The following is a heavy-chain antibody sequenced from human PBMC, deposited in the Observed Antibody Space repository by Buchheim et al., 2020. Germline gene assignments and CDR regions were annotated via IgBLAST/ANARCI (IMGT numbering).Heavy chain of an antibody. V-gene: IGHV4-61*02. Sequence: QVQLQESGPGLVKPSQTLSLTCTVSGGSISSGSYYWSWIRQPAGKGLEWIGRIYTSGSTNYNPPLKSRVTISADTSKNQFSLKLSAVTAADTAVYYCARENDPRSYYYYGMDVWGQGTT. CDR2: IYTSGST. J-gene: IGHJ6*02. D-gene: IGHD3-16*01. CDR1: GGSISSGSYY. CDR3: ARENDPRSYYYYGMDV.